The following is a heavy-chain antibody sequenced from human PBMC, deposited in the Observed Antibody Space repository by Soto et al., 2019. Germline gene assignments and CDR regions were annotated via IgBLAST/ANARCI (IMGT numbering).Heavy chain of an antibody. D-gene: IGHD6-19*01. J-gene: IGHJ4*02. CDR3: AWPGFAVAGRRYFDR. CDR1: GFTFNAYA. V-gene: IGHV3-23*05. CDR2: IGSDGTAI. Sequence: EVQLLESGGGLVQPGGSLRLSCAASGFTFNAYAMSWVRQAPGKGLEWVSAIGSDGTAIQYADSVTGRFTISKDNSKDTLYLQMNSLTVKDTGVYYCAWPGFAVAGRRYFDRWGEGTLVTVSS.